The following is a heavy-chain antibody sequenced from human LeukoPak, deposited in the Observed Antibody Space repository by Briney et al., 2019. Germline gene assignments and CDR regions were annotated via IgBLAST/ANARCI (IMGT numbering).Heavy chain of an antibody. Sequence: GGSLRLSCAASGFTFTSYALDWVRQAPGKGLEWISVISGGGDSTHYADSVRGRFTISRDNSKNTLYLQANSTRAEDTAVYYCARDDYKADAYWGQGTLVTVSS. CDR3: ARDDYKADAY. D-gene: IGHD3-10*01. J-gene: IGHJ4*02. CDR2: ISGGGDST. V-gene: IGHV3-23*01. CDR1: GFTFTSYA.